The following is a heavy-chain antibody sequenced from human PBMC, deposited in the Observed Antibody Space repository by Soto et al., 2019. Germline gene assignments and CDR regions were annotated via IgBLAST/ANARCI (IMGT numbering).Heavy chain of an antibody. V-gene: IGHV3-33*01. CDR2: IWYDGSNK. Sequence: SGVSPRLSCAASGFTFSRSDMHCVLQAPDKGLEWVAVIWYDGSNKYYADSVKGRFTISRDNSKNTLYLQMNSLRAEDTAVYYCARDPPTKYYFFVWGSSNCIVVRGQGLTLTGSS. CDR1: GFTFSRSD. D-gene: IGHD3-16*01. CDR3: ARDPPTKYYFFVWGSSNCIVV. J-gene: IGHJ6*02.